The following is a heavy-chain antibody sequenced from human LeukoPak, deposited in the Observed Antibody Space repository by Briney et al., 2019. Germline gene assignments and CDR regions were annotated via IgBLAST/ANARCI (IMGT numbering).Heavy chain of an antibody. CDR3: ARAPFRGYSTGWYRYFDY. Sequence: SGGSLRLSCAASGFIVSGNYMSWVRQAPGKGLEWVSVIYSGGRAYYADSVKGRFTISRDNSKNTLFLQMDSLRAEDTAVYYCARAPFRGYSTGWYRYFDYWGQGTLVTVSS. CDR2: IYSGGRA. V-gene: IGHV3-66*01. D-gene: IGHD6-19*01. J-gene: IGHJ4*02. CDR1: GFIVSGNY.